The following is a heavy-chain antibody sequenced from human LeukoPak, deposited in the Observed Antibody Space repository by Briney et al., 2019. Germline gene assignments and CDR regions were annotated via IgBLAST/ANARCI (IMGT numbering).Heavy chain of an antibody. J-gene: IGHJ4*02. CDR1: GFTFSSYW. V-gene: IGHV3-7*01. CDR2: IKLDGSEK. CDR3: VGHSSSTPLYYFDY. D-gene: IGHD6-6*01. Sequence: HPGGSLRLSCAASGFTFSSYWMSWVRQAPGKGLEWVANIKLDGSEKYYVDSVKGRFTISRDNAKNSLYLQMNSLRAEDTAVYYCVGHSSSTPLYYFDYWGQGTLVTVSS.